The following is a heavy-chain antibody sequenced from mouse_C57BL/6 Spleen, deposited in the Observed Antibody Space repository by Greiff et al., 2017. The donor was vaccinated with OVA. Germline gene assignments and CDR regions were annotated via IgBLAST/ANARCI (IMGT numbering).Heavy chain of an antibody. J-gene: IGHJ3*01. V-gene: IGHV1-54*01. CDR2: INPGSGGT. CDR1: GYAFTNYL. Sequence: QVQLQQSGAELVRPGTSVKVSCKASGYAFTNYLIEWVKQRPGQGLEWIGVINPGSGGTNYNEKFKGKATLTADKSSSTAYRQLSSLTSEDSAVYVCAREGDVGFAYWGQGTLVTVSA. D-gene: IGHD3-3*01. CDR3: AREGDVGFAY.